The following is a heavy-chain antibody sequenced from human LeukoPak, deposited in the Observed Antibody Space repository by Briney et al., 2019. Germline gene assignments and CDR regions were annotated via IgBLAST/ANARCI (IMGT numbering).Heavy chain of an antibody. D-gene: IGHD6-19*01. CDR3: ARDQRIWYSSGWPYFDY. Sequence: GASVKVSCKASGYTFTSYGISWVRQAPGQGLEWMGWISAYNGNTNCAQKLQGRVTMTTDTSTSTAYMELRSLRSDDTAVYYCARDQRIWYSSGWPYFDYWGQGTLVTVSS. CDR2: ISAYNGNT. J-gene: IGHJ4*02. CDR1: GYTFTSYG. V-gene: IGHV1-18*04.